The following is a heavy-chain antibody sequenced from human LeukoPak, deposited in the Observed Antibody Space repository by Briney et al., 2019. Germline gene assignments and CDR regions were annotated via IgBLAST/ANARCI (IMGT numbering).Heavy chain of an antibody. CDR2: IWSDASDK. Sequence: GGSLRLSCSASGFTFSHYGMHWVRQAPGTGLKWVAVIWSDASDKYYANSVKGRFTISRDNFKNSLYLQMNSLRAEDTAVYYCAKDAQRGFDYSNSLDYWGQGTRVTVSS. D-gene: IGHD4-11*01. V-gene: IGHV3-33*06. J-gene: IGHJ4*02. CDR1: GFTFSHYG. CDR3: AKDAQRGFDYSNSLDY.